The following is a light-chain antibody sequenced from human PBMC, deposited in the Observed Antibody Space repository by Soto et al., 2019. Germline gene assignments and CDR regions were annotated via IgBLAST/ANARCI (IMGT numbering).Light chain of an antibody. CDR3: QSYDNNNHWV. V-gene: IGLV6-57*01. Sequence: NFMLTQPHSVSESPGKTVTMSCTRSSGSIANNFVQWYQQRPGSSPTTVIYKDNQRPSGVPDRFSGSIDSSSNSASLGISGLKTEDEADYYCQSYDNNNHWVFGGGTKLTVL. CDR2: KDN. J-gene: IGLJ3*02. CDR1: SGSIANNF.